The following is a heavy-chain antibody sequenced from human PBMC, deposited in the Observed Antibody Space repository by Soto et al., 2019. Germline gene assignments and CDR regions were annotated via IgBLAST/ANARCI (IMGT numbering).Heavy chain of an antibody. V-gene: IGHV1-69*13. Sequence: XSVKGSCKASGGTFSSYAISWVRQAPGQGLEWMGGIIPIFGTANYAQKFQGRVTITADESTSTAYMELSSLRSEDKAVYYCARRMIVGVTGEYYSDYRGQGRLVTASS. CDR2: IIPIFGTA. CDR3: ARRMIVGVTGEYYSDY. CDR1: GGTFSSYA. D-gene: IGHD3-22*01. J-gene: IGHJ4*02.